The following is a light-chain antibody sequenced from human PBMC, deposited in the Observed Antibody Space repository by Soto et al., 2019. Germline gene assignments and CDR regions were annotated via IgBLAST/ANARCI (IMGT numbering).Light chain of an antibody. V-gene: IGKV3-11*01. CDR3: QQSYSTPSIN. CDR1: QSVSSY. J-gene: IGKJ5*01. Sequence: EIVLTHSPATLSLSPGERATLSCRASQSVSSYLAWYQQKPGQAPRLLIYDASNRATGIPARFSGSGSGTDFTLTISSLQPEDFATYYCQQSYSTPSINCGQGTRREIK. CDR2: DAS.